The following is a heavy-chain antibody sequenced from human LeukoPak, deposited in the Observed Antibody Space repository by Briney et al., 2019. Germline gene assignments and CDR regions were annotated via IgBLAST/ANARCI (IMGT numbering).Heavy chain of an antibody. CDR1: GGSIGTYY. Sequence: SETLSLTCTVSGGSIGTYYWSWIRQPPGEGLEWIGYISYSGSTNYNPSLKSRVTISVDTSKNQFSLRLSSVTAADTAVYYCARGSDSSGYTWFDPWGQGTLVTVSS. D-gene: IGHD3-22*01. CDR3: ARGSDSSGYTWFDP. J-gene: IGHJ5*02. V-gene: IGHV4-59*01. CDR2: ISYSGST.